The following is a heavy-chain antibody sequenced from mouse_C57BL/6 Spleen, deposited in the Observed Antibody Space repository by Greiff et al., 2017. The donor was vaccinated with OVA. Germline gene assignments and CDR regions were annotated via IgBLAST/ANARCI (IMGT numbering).Heavy chain of an antibody. D-gene: IGHD1-1*01. V-gene: IGHV1-42*01. CDR3: ARNLITTVVYFDY. Sequence: EVQLVESGPELVKPGASVKISCKASGYSFTGYYMNWVKQSPEKSLEWIGEINPSTGGTTYNQKFKAKATLTVDKSSSTAYMQLKSLTSEDSAVYYCARNLITTVVYFDYWGQGTTLTVSS. CDR1: GYSFTGYY. CDR2: INPSTGGT. J-gene: IGHJ2*01.